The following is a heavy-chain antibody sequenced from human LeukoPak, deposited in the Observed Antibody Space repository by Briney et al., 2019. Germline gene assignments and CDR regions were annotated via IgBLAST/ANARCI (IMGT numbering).Heavy chain of an antibody. V-gene: IGHV4-59*11. D-gene: IGHD5-18*01. CDR3: ARGASGYSYG. Sequence: SETLSLTCTVSGGSISSHYWSWIRQPPGKGLEWIGYIYYSGSTNYNPSLKSRVTISIDTSKNQFSLNLSSVTAADTAVYYCARGASGYSYGWGQGTLVTVSS. J-gene: IGHJ4*02. CDR2: IYYSGST. CDR1: GGSISSHY.